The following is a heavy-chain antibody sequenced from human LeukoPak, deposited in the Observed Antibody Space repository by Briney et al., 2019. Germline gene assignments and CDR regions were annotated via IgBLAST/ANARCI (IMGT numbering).Heavy chain of an antibody. J-gene: IGHJ4*02. CDR1: GFTFSDYY. CDR2: ITNSGTTI. Sequence: PGGSLRLSCAASGFTFSDYYMSWIRQAPGKGLEWISYITNSGTTIYYADSVKGRFTISRDNAKNSLYLQMNSLRAEDTAVCYCAREGYYDSSGYGVGYWGQGTLVTVSS. V-gene: IGHV3-11*01. CDR3: AREGYYDSSGYGVGY. D-gene: IGHD3-22*01.